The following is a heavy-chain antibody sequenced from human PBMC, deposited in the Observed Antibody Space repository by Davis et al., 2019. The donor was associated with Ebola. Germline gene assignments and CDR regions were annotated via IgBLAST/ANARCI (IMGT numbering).Heavy chain of an antibody. J-gene: IGHJ5*02. Sequence: GESLKISCAASGLPFTTYTFNWVRQAPGKGLEWVSSISSYGDHIYYADSVRGRFTVSRDNAENSLFLQMNSLRAEDTAVYYCARDRDYYDTAAYHPRGWFDLWGQGTLVSVTS. CDR2: ISSYGDHI. CDR3: ARDRDYYDTAAYHPRGWFDL. D-gene: IGHD3-22*01. V-gene: IGHV3-21*01. CDR1: GLPFTTYT.